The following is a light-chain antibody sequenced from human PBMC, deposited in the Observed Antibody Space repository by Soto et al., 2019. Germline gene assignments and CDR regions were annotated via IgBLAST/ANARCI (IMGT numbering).Light chain of an antibody. CDR1: QSVSSSY. V-gene: IGKV3-20*01. CDR2: GAS. Sequence: EIVLTQSPGTLSLSPGERATLSCRASQSVSSSYLAWYQQKPGQAHRLLIYGASSRATGIPDRFSGSGSGTDFTLTISRLEPEDFAVYYCQQYGSSPRTFGQGTKVEI. CDR3: QQYGSSPRT. J-gene: IGKJ1*01.